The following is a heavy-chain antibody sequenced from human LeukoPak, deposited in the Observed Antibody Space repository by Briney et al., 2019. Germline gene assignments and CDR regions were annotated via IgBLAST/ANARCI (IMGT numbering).Heavy chain of an antibody. CDR3: ARGSHDYGDYGTDY. CDR1: GFIFSDYY. CDR2: ISSSGSTM. V-gene: IGHV3-11*04. Sequence: GGSLRLSCAASGFIFSDYYMSWIRQAPGKGLEWVSYISSSGSTMYYTDSVKGRFTISRDNAKDSLYLQMNSLRAEDTAVYYCARGSHDYGDYGTDYWGQGTLVTVSS. D-gene: IGHD4-17*01. J-gene: IGHJ4*02.